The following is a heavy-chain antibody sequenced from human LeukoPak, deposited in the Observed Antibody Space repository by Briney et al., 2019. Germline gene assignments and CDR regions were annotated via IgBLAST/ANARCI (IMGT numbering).Heavy chain of an antibody. D-gene: IGHD3-22*01. CDR1: GFTFEDYT. Sequence: PGGSLRLSRVASGFTFEDYTMHWVRQAPGKTLEWVSLISWDGTTYYTDSVKGRFTISRDNSKNSLYLQMDTLRSEDTAFYYCVKDLSYESSGHVLEYWGQGTLVTVSS. CDR2: ISWDGTT. V-gene: IGHV3-43*01. CDR3: VKDLSYESSGHVLEY. J-gene: IGHJ4*02.